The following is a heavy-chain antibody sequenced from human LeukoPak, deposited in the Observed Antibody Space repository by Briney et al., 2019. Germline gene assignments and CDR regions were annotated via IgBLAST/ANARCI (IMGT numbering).Heavy chain of an antibody. D-gene: IGHD2-2*01. V-gene: IGHV3-23*01. Sequence: GGSLRLSCAASGFTFSSYSMSWVRQAPGKGLEWVSSISGSGGSTYYADSVKGRFTISGDNSKNTLYLQMNSLRAEDTTIYYCAKSGCSSTSCYVDYWGQGTLVTVSS. J-gene: IGHJ4*02. CDR1: GFTFSSYS. CDR2: ISGSGGST. CDR3: AKSGCSSTSCYVDY.